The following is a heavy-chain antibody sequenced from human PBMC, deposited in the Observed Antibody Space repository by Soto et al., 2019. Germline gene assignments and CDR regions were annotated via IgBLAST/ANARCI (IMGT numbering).Heavy chain of an antibody. J-gene: IGHJ4*02. Sequence: GGSLRLSCAASGFTFSSYSMNWVRQAPGKGLEWVSSISSSSSYIYYAGSVKGRFTISRDNAKSSLYLQMNSLRAEDTAVYYCARGYDFGSGADYWGQGTLVTVS. CDR3: ARGYDFGSGADY. D-gene: IGHD3-3*01. CDR2: ISSSSSYI. V-gene: IGHV3-21*01. CDR1: GFTFSSYS.